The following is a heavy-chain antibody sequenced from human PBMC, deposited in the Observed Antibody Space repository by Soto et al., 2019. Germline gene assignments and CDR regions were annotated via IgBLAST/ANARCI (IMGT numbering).Heavy chain of an antibody. CDR2: INAGNGNT. V-gene: IGHV1-3*01. CDR1: GYTFTSYA. CDR3: ARQVPAAMNWFDP. Sequence: GASVKVSCKASGYTFTSYAMHWVRQAPGQRLEWMGWINAGNGNTKYSQKFQGRVTITRDTSASTAYMEQSSLRSEDTAVYYCARQVPAAMNWFDPWGQGTLVTVSS. D-gene: IGHD2-2*01. J-gene: IGHJ5*02.